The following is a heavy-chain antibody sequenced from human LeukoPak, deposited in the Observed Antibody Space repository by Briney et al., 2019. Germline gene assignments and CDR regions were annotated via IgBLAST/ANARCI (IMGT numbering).Heavy chain of an antibody. D-gene: IGHD5-12*01. CDR3: ASGVATKLDY. CDR2: INHSGST. CDR1: GGSFSGYY. J-gene: IGHJ4*02. Sequence: SETLSLTCAVYGGSFSGYYWSWIRQPPGKGLEWIGEINHSGSTNYNPSLKSRVTISVDTSKNQFSLKLSSVTAADTAVYYCASGVATKLDYWGQGTLVTVSS. V-gene: IGHV4-34*01.